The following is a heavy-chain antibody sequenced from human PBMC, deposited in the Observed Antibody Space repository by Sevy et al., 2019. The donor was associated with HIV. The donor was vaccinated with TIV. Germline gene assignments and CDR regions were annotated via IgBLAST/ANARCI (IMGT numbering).Heavy chain of an antibody. CDR3: TRDVSAALDY. Sequence: GGSLRLSCAASGFILSDHYMDWVRQAPGKGLKWVGRTRNRANGYTTEYAASVKGRFTISRDDSKNTLYLQMNSLKSEDTAVYYCTRDVSAALDYWGQGTLVTVSS. CDR1: GFILSDHY. V-gene: IGHV3-72*01. D-gene: IGHD6-13*01. CDR2: TRNRANGYTT. J-gene: IGHJ4*02.